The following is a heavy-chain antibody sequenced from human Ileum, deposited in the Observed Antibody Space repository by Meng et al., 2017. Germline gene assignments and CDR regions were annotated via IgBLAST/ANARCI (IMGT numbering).Heavy chain of an antibody. V-gene: IGHV5-51*01. CDR3: ARHLDGASSWTGGFDS. Sequence: GESLKISCKGFGYSFTNYWIDWVRQTPGKGLEWVGIIHPGDSRSRYSPSFQGQVTVSADKSINTAYLQWNSLKASDTAIYYCARHLDGASSWTGGFDSWGQGTEVTVSS. J-gene: IGHJ5*01. CDR1: GYSFTNYW. CDR2: IHPGDSRS. D-gene: IGHD1-14*01.